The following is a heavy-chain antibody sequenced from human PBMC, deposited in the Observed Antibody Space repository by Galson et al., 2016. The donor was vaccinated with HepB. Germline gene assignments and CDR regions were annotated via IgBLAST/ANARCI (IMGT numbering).Heavy chain of an antibody. CDR3: ASAIEAAGILSH. D-gene: IGHD6-13*01. Sequence: SLRLSCAASGITFSNYGMHWVRQAPGEGLESVAYIWYDGSNDVYADSVKGRFTISRDNSKSTLYLQMNSLRAEDTAVCYCASAIEAAGILSHWGQGTLVTVSS. J-gene: IGHJ4*02. CDR2: IWYDGSND. V-gene: IGHV3-33*01. CDR1: GITFSNYG.